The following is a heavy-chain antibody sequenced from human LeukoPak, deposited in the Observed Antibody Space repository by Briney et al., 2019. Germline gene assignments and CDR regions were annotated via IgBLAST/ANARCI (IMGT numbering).Heavy chain of an antibody. Sequence: KSSETLSLTCTVSGGSISSYYWSWIRQPPGKGLEWIGYIYYSGSTNYNPSLKSRVTISVDTSKNQFSLKLSSVTAADTAVYYCARHSYYYDSSGYYYPDAFDIWGQGTMVTVSS. CDR1: GGSISSYY. V-gene: IGHV4-59*08. CDR2: IYYSGST. D-gene: IGHD3-22*01. J-gene: IGHJ3*02. CDR3: ARHSYYYDSSGYYYPDAFDI.